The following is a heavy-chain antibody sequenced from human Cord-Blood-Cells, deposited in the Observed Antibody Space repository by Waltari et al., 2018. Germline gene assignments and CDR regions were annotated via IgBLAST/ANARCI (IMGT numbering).Heavy chain of an antibody. CDR2: IRSKAHSYAT. V-gene: IGHV3-73*02. J-gene: IGHJ6*03. CDR3: TSYPTGSPILPPHYYYYYMDV. D-gene: IGHD1-26*01. Sequence: EVQLVESGGGLVQPGGSLKLSCAASGFTFSGSAMHWVGQASGNGLEGGGRIRSKAHSYATSYAASVKGRFTISRDDSKNTAYLQMNSLKTEDTAVYYCTSYPTGSPILPPHYYYYYMDVWGKGTTVTVSS. CDR1: GFTFSGSA.